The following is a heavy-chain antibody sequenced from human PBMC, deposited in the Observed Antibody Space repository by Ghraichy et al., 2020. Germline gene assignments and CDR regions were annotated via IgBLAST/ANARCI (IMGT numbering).Heavy chain of an antibody. V-gene: IGHV3-7*03. Sequence: GGSLRLSCAASGFTFRSYWMSWVRQTPGKGLEWVANIKEDGSEKYYVDPVKGRFTISRDNAKNSLYLQMNSLRAEDTAVYYCARGGGIDYWGQGTLVTVSS. D-gene: IGHD1-26*01. CDR2: IKEDGSEK. J-gene: IGHJ4*02. CDR3: ARGGGIDY. CDR1: GFTFRSYW.